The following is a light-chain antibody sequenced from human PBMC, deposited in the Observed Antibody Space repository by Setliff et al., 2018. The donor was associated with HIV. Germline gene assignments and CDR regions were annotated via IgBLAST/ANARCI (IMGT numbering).Light chain of an antibody. V-gene: IGLV2-8*01. J-gene: IGLJ1*01. CDR2: GVR. CDR1: SIDIGNYNY. CDR3: SSYAITNSLP. Sequence: QSALTQPPSASGSPGQSVTISCTGASIDIGNYNYVSWYQHHPGKAPKLIIYGVRNRPSGVSERFSGSKSGNTASLTISGLQAEDEADYYCSSYAITNSLPFGTGTKVTVL.